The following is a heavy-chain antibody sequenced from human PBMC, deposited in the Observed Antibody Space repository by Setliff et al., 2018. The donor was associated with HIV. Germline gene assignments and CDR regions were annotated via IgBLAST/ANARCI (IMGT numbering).Heavy chain of an antibody. V-gene: IGHV5-51*01. Sequence: GESLKISCKASGYSFTTSWIGWVRQMPGKGLEWMGIIFPADSDTTYSPSFQGQVTISADKSICTAYLQWSRLKASDTAMYYCARHGPMRDGYNHGAFDYWGQGTPVTVSS. CDR2: IFPADSDT. CDR1: GYSFTTSW. CDR3: ARHGPMRDGYNHGAFDY. D-gene: IGHD5-12*01. J-gene: IGHJ4*02.